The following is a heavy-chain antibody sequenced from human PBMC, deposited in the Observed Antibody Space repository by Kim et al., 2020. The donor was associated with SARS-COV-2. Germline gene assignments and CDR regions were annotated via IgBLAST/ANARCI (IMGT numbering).Heavy chain of an antibody. V-gene: IGHV3-33*06. Sequence: GGSLRLSCAASGFTFSSYAMHWVRQAPGKGLEWVAVIWYDGSNKYYADSVKGRFTISRDNSKNTLYLQMNSLRAEDTAVYYCAKAVYDSSVYYSQHWGQGTLVTVSS. CDR2: IWYDGSNK. J-gene: IGHJ1*01. CDR3: AKAVYDSSVYYSQH. CDR1: GFTFSSYA. D-gene: IGHD3-22*01.